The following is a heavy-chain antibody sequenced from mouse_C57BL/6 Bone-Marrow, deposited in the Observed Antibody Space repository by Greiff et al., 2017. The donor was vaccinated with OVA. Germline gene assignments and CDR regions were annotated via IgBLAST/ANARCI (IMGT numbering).Heavy chain of an antibody. Sequence: QVQLQQPGPELVKPGASVKLSCKASGYTFTSYWMHWVKQRPGQGLEWIGNINPSNGGTNYNEKFKSKATLTVDKSSSTAYMQLSSLTSEDSAVYYCARSITVVATRYFDVWGTGTTVTVSS. D-gene: IGHD1-1*01. J-gene: IGHJ1*03. CDR2: INPSNGGT. V-gene: IGHV1-53*01. CDR3: ARSITVVATRYFDV. CDR1: GYTFTSYW.